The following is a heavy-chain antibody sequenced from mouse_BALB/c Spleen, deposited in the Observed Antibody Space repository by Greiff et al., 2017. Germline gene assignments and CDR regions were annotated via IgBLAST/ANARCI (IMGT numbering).Heavy chain of an antibody. D-gene: IGHD1-1*01. Sequence: LVKTGASVKISCKASGYSFTGYYMHWVKQSHGKSLEWIGYISCYNGATSYNQKFKGKATLTVDKSSSTAYMQLKSLTSEDSAVYYCARNYGSSYGFAYWGQGTLVTVSA. CDR2: ISCYNGAT. J-gene: IGHJ3*01. CDR3: ARNYGSSYGFAY. CDR1: GYSFTGYY. V-gene: IGHV1S34*01.